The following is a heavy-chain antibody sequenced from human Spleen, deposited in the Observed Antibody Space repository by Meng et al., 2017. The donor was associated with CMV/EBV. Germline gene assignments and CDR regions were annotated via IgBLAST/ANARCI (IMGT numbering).Heavy chain of an antibody. J-gene: IGHJ4*02. Sequence: ASVKVSCKASGYTFAGYYIHWLRQAPGEELQWMTWINPNSGYTDNAQKFQGRVTITRDTSISTVYMELSGLRSDDTAVYYCARGGLQLVRGPFDFWGQGTLVTVSS. CDR3: ARGGLQLVRGPFDF. D-gene: IGHD4-11*01. CDR2: INPNSGYT. V-gene: IGHV1-2*02. CDR1: GYTFAGYY.